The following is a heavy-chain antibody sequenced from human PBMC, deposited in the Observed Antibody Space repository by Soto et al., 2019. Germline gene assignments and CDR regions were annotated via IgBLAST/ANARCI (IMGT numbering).Heavy chain of an antibody. CDR3: ARVRAAGKGDLDY. V-gene: IGHV4-4*02. J-gene: IGHJ4*02. CDR2: IYHSGST. Sequence: NPSETLSLTCAVSGGSISSSNWWSWVRQPPGKGLEWIGEIYHSGSTNYSPSLKSRVTISVDKSKNQFSLKLSSVTAADTAVYYCARVRAAGKGDLDYWGQGTLVTVSS. CDR1: GGSISSSNW. D-gene: IGHD6-13*01.